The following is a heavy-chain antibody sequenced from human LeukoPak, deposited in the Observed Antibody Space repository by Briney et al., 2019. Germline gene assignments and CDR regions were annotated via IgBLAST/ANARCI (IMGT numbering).Heavy chain of an antibody. D-gene: IGHD1-1*01. Sequence: GESLKISCQALGYPLETSLSAGCAKMPGKGFQWLGIVYPRDSDTRYSPSVQGHVTITADPSIGSAYLQWRSLRASDTDNYFCVRLIWVTGRTTSEDCNYIYVWGKGTAVTVSS. J-gene: IGHJ6*04. CDR3: VRLIWVTGRTTSEDCNYIYV. V-gene: IGHV5-51*01. CDR1: GYPLETS. CDR2: VYPRDSDT.